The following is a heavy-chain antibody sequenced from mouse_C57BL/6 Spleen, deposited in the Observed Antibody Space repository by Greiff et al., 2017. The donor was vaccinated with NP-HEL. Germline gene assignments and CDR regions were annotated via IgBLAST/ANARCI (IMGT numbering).Heavy chain of an antibody. J-gene: IGHJ3*01. CDR2: IDPSDSYT. Sequence: VQLQQPGAELVMPGASVKLSCKASGYTFTSYWMHWVKQRPGQGLEWIGEIDPSDSYTNYNQKFKGKSTLTVDKSSSTAYLQLSSLTSEDSAVYYCASDGGYYYGNYGFGCWGQGTLVTVAA. CDR3: ASDGGYYYGNYGFGC. CDR1: GYTFTSYW. D-gene: IGHD2-1*01. V-gene: IGHV1-69*01.